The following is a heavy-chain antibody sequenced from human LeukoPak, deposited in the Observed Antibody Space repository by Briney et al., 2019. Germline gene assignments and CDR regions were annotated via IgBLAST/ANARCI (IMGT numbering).Heavy chain of an antibody. CDR3: ARDASSGSYYPLYFDY. J-gene: IGHJ4*02. CDR2: ISSSSSYI. Sequence: GGSLRLSCAASGFTFSSYSMNWVRQAPGKGLEWVSSISSSSSYIYYADSVKGRFTISRDNAKNSLYLQMNSLRAEDTAVYYCARDASSGSYYPLYFDYWGQGTLATVSS. V-gene: IGHV3-21*01. CDR1: GFTFSSYS. D-gene: IGHD3-10*01.